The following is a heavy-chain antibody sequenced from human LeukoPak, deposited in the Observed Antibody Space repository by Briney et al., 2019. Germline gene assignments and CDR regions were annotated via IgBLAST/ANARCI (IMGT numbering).Heavy chain of an antibody. CDR2: IYHSGST. CDR3: ARDLGYTAQGLHYYYYMDV. V-gene: IGHV4-4*02. J-gene: IGHJ6*03. D-gene: IGHD1-1*01. CDR1: GGSISSSNW. Sequence: KSSETLSLTCAVSGGSISSSNWWSWVRQPPGKGLEWIGEIYHSGSTNYNPSLKSRVTISVDKSKNQFSLKLSSVTAADTAVYYCARDLGYTAQGLHYYYYMDVWGKGTTVTISS.